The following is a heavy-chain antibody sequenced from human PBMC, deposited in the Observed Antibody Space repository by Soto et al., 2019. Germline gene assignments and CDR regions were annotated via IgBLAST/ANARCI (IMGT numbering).Heavy chain of an antibody. CDR1: GYTFTSYG. J-gene: IGHJ5*02. CDR2: ISAYNGNT. Sequence: ASVKVSCKASGYTFTSYGISWVRQAPGQGLEWMGWISAYNGNTNYAQKLQGRATMTTDTSTSTAYMELRSLRSDDTAVYYCARDLSPPNWFDPWGQGTLVTVSS. CDR3: ARDLSPPNWFDP. D-gene: IGHD3-16*02. V-gene: IGHV1-18*01.